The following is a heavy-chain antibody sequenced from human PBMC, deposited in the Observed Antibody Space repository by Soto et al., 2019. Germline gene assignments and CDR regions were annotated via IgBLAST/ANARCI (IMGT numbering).Heavy chain of an antibody. J-gene: IGHJ4*02. V-gene: IGHV3-23*01. Sequence: EVQLLESGGDLVQPGGSLRLSCVASGFSFDNYAMSWVRQAPGKGLEWVSAIKSDGSSTYYAASVKDRFIISRDNSKNTLYLQLNSLRAEYTAVYYCAQLGLMTFSHKHYFNHWGRGTLVTVSS. D-gene: IGHD3-16*01. CDR1: GFSFDNYA. CDR2: IKSDGSST. CDR3: AQLGLMTFSHKHYFNH.